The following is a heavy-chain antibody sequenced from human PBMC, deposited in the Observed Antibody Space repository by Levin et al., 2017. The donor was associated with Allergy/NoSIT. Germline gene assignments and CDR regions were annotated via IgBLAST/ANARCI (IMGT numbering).Heavy chain of an antibody. D-gene: IGHD3/OR15-3a*01. CDR1: GFTFNNAW. J-gene: IGHJ4*02. Sequence: GGSLRLSCAASGFTFNNAWMSWVRQAPGKGLEWVGRIKSETDGGTTDYAAPVKGRFTISRDDSKNTLHLQMNSLKIEDTAVYYCSSGSRVWTGDELDYWGQGTLVTVSS. CDR2: IKSETDGGTT. V-gene: IGHV3-15*01. CDR3: SSGSRVWTGDELDY.